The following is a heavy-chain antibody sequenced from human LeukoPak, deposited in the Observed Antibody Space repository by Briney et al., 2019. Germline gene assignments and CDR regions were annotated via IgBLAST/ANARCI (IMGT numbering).Heavy chain of an antibody. V-gene: IGHV4-59*01. CDR2: IYSSGST. Sequence: PSETLSLTCTVSGGSISGYYWSWIRQPPGKGLEWIGYIYSSGSTNYNPSLESRVTISVDTSTNQFSLQLSSVTAADTAVYYCARDARGAAAADDAFDIWGQGTMVTVSS. CDR1: GGSISGYY. CDR3: ARDARGAAAADDAFDI. J-gene: IGHJ3*02. D-gene: IGHD6-13*01.